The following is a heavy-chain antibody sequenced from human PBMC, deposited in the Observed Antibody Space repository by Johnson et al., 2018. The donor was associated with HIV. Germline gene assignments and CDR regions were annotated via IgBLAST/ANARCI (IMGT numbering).Heavy chain of an antibody. D-gene: IGHD3-10*01. CDR2: ISYDGSNK. Sequence: QVQLVESGGGLVQPGGSLRLSCAASGFTFSSYAMHWVRQAPGKGLEWVAVISYDGSNKYYADSVKGRFTISRDNSKNTLYLQMNSLRAEDTALYYCARGVLLWFRELSSLNDAFDIWGQGTMLTVSS. V-gene: IGHV3-30-3*01. CDR1: GFTFSSYA. J-gene: IGHJ3*02. CDR3: ARGVLLWFRELSSLNDAFDI.